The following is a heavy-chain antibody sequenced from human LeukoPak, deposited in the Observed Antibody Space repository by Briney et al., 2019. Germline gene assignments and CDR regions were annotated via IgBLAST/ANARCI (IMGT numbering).Heavy chain of an antibody. D-gene: IGHD3-3*01. J-gene: IGHJ2*01. CDR1: GFTFSRYW. Sequence: GGSLRLSCAASGFTFSRYWMNWVRQAPGKGLEWVAKIKQDGSEKYYVDSVKGRFTLSRDSAKNSLYLQMNSLRAEDTAVYYCARAEWSNWYFDLWGRGTLVTVSS. V-gene: IGHV3-7*03. CDR3: ARAEWSNWYFDL. CDR2: IKQDGSEK.